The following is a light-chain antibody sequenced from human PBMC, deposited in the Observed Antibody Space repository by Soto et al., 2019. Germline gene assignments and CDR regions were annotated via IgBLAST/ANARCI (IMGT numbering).Light chain of an antibody. Sequence: EIVMTQSPATLSVSPGERATLSCRASQSVSSKLGWYQQKPGQAPRLLIYGASIRATGIPARFSGSGSGTESTLTINSLQSEDFAVYYCQQYNNWPRTFGPGTKVDIK. CDR1: QSVSSK. J-gene: IGKJ3*01. V-gene: IGKV3-15*01. CDR3: QQYNNWPRT. CDR2: GAS.